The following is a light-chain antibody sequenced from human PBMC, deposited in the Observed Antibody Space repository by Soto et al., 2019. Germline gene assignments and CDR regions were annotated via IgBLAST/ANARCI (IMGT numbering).Light chain of an antibody. CDR2: GAS. CDR1: QSVSID. V-gene: IGKV3D-15*03. Sequence: IVMPQSPATLSVSPVARVTLSCRASQSVSIDLAWYQQTPGQAPRLLIYGASSRATAIPDRFSASGSPTDFTLTISILGPEDSAVYYCQQRHMWPITFGQGTRLEL. J-gene: IGKJ5*01. CDR3: QQRHMWPIT.